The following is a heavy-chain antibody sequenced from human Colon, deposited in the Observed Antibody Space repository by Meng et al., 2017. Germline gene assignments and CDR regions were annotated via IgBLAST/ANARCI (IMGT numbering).Heavy chain of an antibody. Sequence: GESLKISCTASGFTFGDYAMAWFRQVPGKGLEWVGIIRSKAYGETTHYAASVKGRFSISRDDSKSIAYLQMSSLKVEDTAVYFCSRGRLTNDYWGQGTLVTGSS. CDR1: GFTFGDYA. CDR3: SRGRLTNDY. CDR2: IRSKAYGETT. V-gene: IGHV3-49*03. D-gene: IGHD4-11*01. J-gene: IGHJ4*02.